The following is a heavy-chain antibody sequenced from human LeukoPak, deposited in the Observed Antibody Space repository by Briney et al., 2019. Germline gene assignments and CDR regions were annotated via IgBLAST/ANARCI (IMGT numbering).Heavy chain of an antibody. CDR3: ARGKGDVDL. CDR1: DGSISSGSYY. Sequence: PSETLSLTCTVSDGSISSGSYYWSWIRQPAGKGLEWIGRIYTSGSTNYNPSLKSRVTISVDTSKNQFSLKLSSVTAADTAVYYCARGKGDVDLWGQGTLVTVSS. J-gene: IGHJ5*02. D-gene: IGHD5-24*01. V-gene: IGHV4-61*02. CDR2: IYTSGST.